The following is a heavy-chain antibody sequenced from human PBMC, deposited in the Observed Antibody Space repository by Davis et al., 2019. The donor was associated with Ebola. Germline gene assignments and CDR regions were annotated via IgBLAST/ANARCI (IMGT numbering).Heavy chain of an antibody. CDR2: ISSSGSTI. CDR1: GFTFSSYE. D-gene: IGHD2-2*01. CDR3: AREVAPACLDY. J-gene: IGHJ4*02. V-gene: IGHV3-48*03. Sequence: PGGSLRLSCAASGFTFSSYEMNWVRQAPGKGLEWVSSISSSGSTIYYADSVTGRFTISRDNAKNSLYLQMNSLRAEDTAVYYCAREVAPACLDYWGQGTLVTVSS.